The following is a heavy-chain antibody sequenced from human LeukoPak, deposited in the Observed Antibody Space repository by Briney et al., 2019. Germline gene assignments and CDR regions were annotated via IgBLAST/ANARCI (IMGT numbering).Heavy chain of an antibody. V-gene: IGHV3-30*01. Sequence: GGSLRLSCAASGFTFSSYAVHWVRQAPGKGLEWVAVISYDGSNKYYADSVKGRFTISRDNSKNTLYLQMNSLRAEDTAVYYCAREFRWQSFDYWGQGTLVTVSS. CDR2: ISYDGSNK. D-gene: IGHD4-23*01. CDR1: GFTFSSYA. J-gene: IGHJ4*02. CDR3: AREFRWQSFDY.